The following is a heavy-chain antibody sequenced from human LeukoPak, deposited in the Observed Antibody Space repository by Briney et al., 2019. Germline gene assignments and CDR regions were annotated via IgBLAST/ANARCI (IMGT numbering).Heavy chain of an antibody. CDR3: ARGSYYGSGIPATHYGMDV. CDR2: IIPIFGTA. CDR1: GGTFSSYA. J-gene: IGHJ6*04. V-gene: IGHV1-69*13. Sequence: SVKVSCKASGGTFSSYAISWVRQPPGQGLEWMGGIIPIFGTANYAQKFQGRVTITADESTSTAYMELSSLRSEDTAVYYCARGSYYGSGIPATHYGMDVWGKGTTVTVSS. D-gene: IGHD3-10*01.